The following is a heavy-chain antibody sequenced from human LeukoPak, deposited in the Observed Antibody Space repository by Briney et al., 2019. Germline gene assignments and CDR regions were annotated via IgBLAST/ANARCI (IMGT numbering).Heavy chain of an antibody. CDR1: GGSISSSNW. CDR3: ARSRITMIVVDSGAFDI. D-gene: IGHD3-22*01. Sequence: SETLSLTCAVSGGSISSSNWWSWVRQPPGKGLEWIGEIYHSGSTNYNPSLKSRVTISVDKSKNQFSLKLSSVTAADTAVYYCARSRITMIVVDSGAFDIWGQGTMVTVSS. CDR2: IYHSGST. J-gene: IGHJ3*02. V-gene: IGHV4-4*02.